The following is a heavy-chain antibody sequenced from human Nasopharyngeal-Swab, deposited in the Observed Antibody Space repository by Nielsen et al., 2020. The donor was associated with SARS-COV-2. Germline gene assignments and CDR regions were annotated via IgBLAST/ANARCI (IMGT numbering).Heavy chain of an antibody. CDR2: IIPIFGTA. Sequence: SVKVSCKASGSTFSSYAISWVRQAPGQGLEWMGGIIPIFGTANYAQKFQGRVTITADESTSTAYMELSSLRSEDTAVYYCARVCGSHWNYCYWGQGTLVTVSS. V-gene: IGHV1-69*13. CDR1: GSTFSSYA. J-gene: IGHJ4*02. D-gene: IGHD1-7*01. CDR3: ARVCGSHWNYCY.